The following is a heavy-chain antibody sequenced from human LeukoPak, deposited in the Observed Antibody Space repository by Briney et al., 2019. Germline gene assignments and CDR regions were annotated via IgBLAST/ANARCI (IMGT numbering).Heavy chain of an antibody. CDR2: ISAYNGNT. Sequence: ASVKVSCKASGYTFTSYGISWVRQAPGQGLEWMGWISAYNGNTNYAQRLQGRVTMTTDTSTSTAYMELRSLRSDDTAVYYCAQVHFDWLLYLWGQGTLVTVSS. J-gene: IGHJ4*02. V-gene: IGHV1-18*01. CDR1: GYTFTSYG. D-gene: IGHD3-9*01. CDR3: AQVHFDWLLYL.